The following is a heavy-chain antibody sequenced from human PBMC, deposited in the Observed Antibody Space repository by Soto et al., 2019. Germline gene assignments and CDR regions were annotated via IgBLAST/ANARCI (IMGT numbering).Heavy chain of an antibody. CDR2: ISGSGGST. J-gene: IGHJ3*02. D-gene: IGHD3-22*01. CDR1: RFTFSSYA. V-gene: IGHV3-23*01. Sequence: GGSLRLSCAASRFTFSSYAMSWVRQAPGKGLEWVSAISGSGGSTYYADSVKGRFTISRDNSKNTLYLQMNSLRAEDTAVYYCAKAPSSGYYRRDAFDIWGQGTMVTVSS. CDR3: AKAPSSGYYRRDAFDI.